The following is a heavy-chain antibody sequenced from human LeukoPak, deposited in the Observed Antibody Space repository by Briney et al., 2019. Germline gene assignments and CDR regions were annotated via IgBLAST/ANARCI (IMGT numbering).Heavy chain of an antibody. CDR2: IKTKTDGGTT. D-gene: IGHD6-19*01. J-gene: IGHJ4*02. CDR3: TTGGWYVSDY. Sequence: GGSLRLSCAASGFTSSNAWMSWVRQAPGKGLEWVGHIKTKTDGGTTDHAAPVKGRFTISRDDSKNTLYLQMNSLKTEDTAVYYCTTGGWYVSDYWGQGTLVTVSS. CDR1: GFTSSNAW. V-gene: IGHV3-15*01.